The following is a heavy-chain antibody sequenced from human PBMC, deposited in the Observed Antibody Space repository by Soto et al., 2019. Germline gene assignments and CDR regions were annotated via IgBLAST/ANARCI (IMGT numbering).Heavy chain of an antibody. CDR1: GYTLTELS. V-gene: IGHV1-24*01. J-gene: IGHJ4*02. Sequence: ASVKVSCKVSGYTLTELSMHWVRQAPGKGLEWMGGFDPEDGETIYAQKFQGRVTMTEDTSTDTAYMELSSLRSEDTAVYYCATVSNYYDRSGIDPFDYSGQVTLVTVSS. D-gene: IGHD3-22*01. CDR2: FDPEDGET. CDR3: ATVSNYYDRSGIDPFDY.